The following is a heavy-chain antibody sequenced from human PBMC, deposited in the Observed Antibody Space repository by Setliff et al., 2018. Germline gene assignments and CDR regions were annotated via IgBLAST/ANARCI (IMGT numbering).Heavy chain of an antibody. CDR2: INAYNGNT. Sequence: ASVKVSCKASGYAFNNYGTAWVRQAPGQGLEWMGWINAYNGNTFYAPKLQDRVTMTTDTSTATAYLELRSLRSDDTAIYYCSRLVRYCTRTSCQRLSGDDYWGQGALVTVSS. CDR3: SRLVRYCTRTSCQRLSGDDY. J-gene: IGHJ4*02. D-gene: IGHD2-2*01. V-gene: IGHV1-18*01. CDR1: GYAFNNYG.